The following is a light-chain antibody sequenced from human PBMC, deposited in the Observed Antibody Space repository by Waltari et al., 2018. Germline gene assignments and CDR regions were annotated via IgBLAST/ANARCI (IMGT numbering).Light chain of an antibody. V-gene: IGLV3-21*03. CDR1: DIVSKS. CDR2: ADS. J-gene: IGLJ2*01. Sequence: SYVLTQPPSVSVAPGRAASITCGGNDIVSKSVHWYQQRPGQAPVLVVYADSGRPSGIPERFSCSNSATTATLTIRRVEAGDEADYYCQVWDRNSAVVFGGGTKLTVL. CDR3: QVWDRNSAVV.